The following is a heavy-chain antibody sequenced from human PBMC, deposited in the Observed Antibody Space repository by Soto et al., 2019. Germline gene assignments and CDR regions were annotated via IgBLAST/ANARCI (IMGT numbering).Heavy chain of an antibody. J-gene: IGHJ4*02. CDR1: GFNFRNYW. V-gene: IGHV3-74*01. CDR2: IKYDESIT. CDR3: ASGVWGAYYLDS. D-gene: IGHD3-10*01. Sequence: EVQLVESGGGLVQTGWSLRLSCAAAGFNFRNYWMHWVRQAPGKGLVWVSRIKYDESITDYADSVYGRFTISRDNAKNTLYLQMNSLRVEEPVVYDCASGVWGAYYLDSWGQGTLVVVSS.